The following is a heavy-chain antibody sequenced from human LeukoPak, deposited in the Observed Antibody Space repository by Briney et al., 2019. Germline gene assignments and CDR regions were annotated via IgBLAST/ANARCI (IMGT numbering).Heavy chain of an antibody. CDR1: GGSISNYY. CDR2: IFYSGST. CDR3: ARVRDCSSSICHYYFDY. Sequence: SETLSLTCTVSGGSISNYYWSWIRQPPGKGLEWIGDIFYSGSTNYNPSLKSRVTISVDTSKNQFSMKLSSVTAADTAVYYCARVRDCSSSICHYYFDYWGQGTLVTVSS. D-gene: IGHD2-2*01. J-gene: IGHJ4*02. V-gene: IGHV4-59*01.